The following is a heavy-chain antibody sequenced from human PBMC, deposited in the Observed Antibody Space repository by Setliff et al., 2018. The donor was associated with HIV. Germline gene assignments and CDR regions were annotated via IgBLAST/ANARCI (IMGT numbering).Heavy chain of an antibody. CDR3: ILLGMHGAFDI. J-gene: IGHJ3*02. Sequence: GGSLRLSCAVSGFTATDAWMAWARQAPGKGLEWVAHIKKTIYGETTDYATPVKDGFTISRDDSKTTLYLQRDSLTTEDTAVYYCILLGMHGAFDIWGQGTMVTVSS. V-gene: IGHV3-15*01. CDR1: GFTATDAW. CDR2: IKKTIYGETT. D-gene: IGHD7-27*01.